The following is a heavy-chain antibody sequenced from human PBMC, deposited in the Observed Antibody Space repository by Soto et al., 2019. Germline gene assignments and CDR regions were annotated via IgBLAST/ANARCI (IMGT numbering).Heavy chain of an antibody. CDR3: AREGGVKGPVGLNWFDP. CDR1: GGSFSGYY. Sequence: SETLSLTCAVYGGSFSGYYWSWIRQPPGKGLEWIGEINHSGSTNYNPSLKSRVTISVDTSKNQFSLKLSSVTAADTAVYYCAREGGVKGPVGLNWFDPWGQGTLVTVSS. CDR2: INHSGST. D-gene: IGHD3-16*01. V-gene: IGHV4-34*01. J-gene: IGHJ5*02.